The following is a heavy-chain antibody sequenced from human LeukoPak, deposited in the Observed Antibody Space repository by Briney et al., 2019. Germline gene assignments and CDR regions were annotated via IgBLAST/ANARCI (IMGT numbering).Heavy chain of an antibody. CDR3: ARAGSSSWYLSNWFDP. D-gene: IGHD6-13*01. Sequence: ASVKVSCKASGYTFTGYYMHWVRQAPGQGLEWMGWINPNCGGTNYAQKFQGRVTMTRDTSISTAYMELSRLRSDDTAVYYCARAGSSSWYLSNWFDPWGQGTLVTVSS. J-gene: IGHJ5*02. CDR2: INPNCGGT. V-gene: IGHV1-2*02. CDR1: GYTFTGYY.